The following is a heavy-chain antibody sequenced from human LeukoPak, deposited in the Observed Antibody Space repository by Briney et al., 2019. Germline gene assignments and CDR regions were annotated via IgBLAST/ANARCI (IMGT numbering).Heavy chain of an antibody. CDR3: ARDRAPVTLLRGHPGGFDP. D-gene: IGHD3-10*01. CDR1: GYTFSGYY. CDR2: INPNGGVT. V-gene: IGHV1-2*02. J-gene: IGHJ5*02. Sequence: WASVKVSCKASGYTFSGYYMHWLRQAPGQGLEWMGWINPNGGVTNYAQKFQGRVTMTRDTSISTAYMELSRLRSDDTAVYYCARDRAPVTLLRGHPGGFDPWGQGTLVTVSS.